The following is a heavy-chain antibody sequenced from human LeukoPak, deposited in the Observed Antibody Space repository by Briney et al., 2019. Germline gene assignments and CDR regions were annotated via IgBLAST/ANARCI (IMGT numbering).Heavy chain of an antibody. CDR2: INPNSGGT. J-gene: IGHJ4*02. V-gene: IGHV1-2*02. D-gene: IGHD3-10*01. CDR3: ARDGEYGSGSYSTDYFDY. CDR1: GYTFTGYY. Sequence: GASVKVSCKASGYTFTGYYMHWVRQAPGQGLEWMGWINPNSGGTNYAQKFQGRVTMTRDTSISTAYMELSRLRSDDTAVYYCARDGEYGSGSYSTDYFDYWGQGTLVTAFS.